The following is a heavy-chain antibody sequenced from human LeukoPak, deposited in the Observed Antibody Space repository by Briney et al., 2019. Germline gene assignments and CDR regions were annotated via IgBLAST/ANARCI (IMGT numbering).Heavy chain of an antibody. J-gene: IGHJ3*02. V-gene: IGHV4-38-2*01. D-gene: IGHD4-23*01. Sequence: PSETLSLTCAVSGYSISNGHYWGWIRQPPGKGLEWIGSIYHSGSTYYNPSLKRRVTISVDPSKNQFSLKLSCVTAADTAVYYCAMSTVAGAFDIWGQGTMVTVSS. CDR1: GYSISNGHY. CDR3: AMSTVAGAFDI. CDR2: IYHSGST.